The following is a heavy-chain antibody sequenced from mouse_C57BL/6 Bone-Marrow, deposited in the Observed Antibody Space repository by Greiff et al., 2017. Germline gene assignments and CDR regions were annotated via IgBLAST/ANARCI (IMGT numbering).Heavy chain of an antibody. CDR1: GFNIKDDY. CDR2: IDPENGDT. CDR3: TFLRGSSRRWVFDV. J-gene: IGHJ1*03. D-gene: IGHD1-1*01. V-gene: IGHV14-4*01. Sequence: VQLQQSGAELVRPGASVKLSCTASGFNIKDDYMHWVKQRPEQGLEWIGWIDPENGDTEYASKFQGKATITADTSSNTAYLQLSSLTSEDTAVYYCTFLRGSSRRWVFDVWGTGTTVTVSS.